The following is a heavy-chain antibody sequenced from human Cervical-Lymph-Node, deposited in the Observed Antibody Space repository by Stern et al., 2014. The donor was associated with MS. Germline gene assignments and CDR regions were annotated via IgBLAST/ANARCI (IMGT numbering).Heavy chain of an antibody. CDR3: ARIGVRGYYYYGMDV. D-gene: IGHD2-2*01. J-gene: IGHJ6*02. CDR2: INPSDGST. CDR1: GYTFGNYY. Sequence: VQLVESGAEVRKPGASVKVSCKASGYTFGNYYMHWVRQAPGQGLEWMGTINPSDGSTSYAQKIQGRVTMTRDTSASTVYMELSSLRSEDTAVYYCARIGVRGYYYYGMDVWGQGTTVTVSS. V-gene: IGHV1-46*01.